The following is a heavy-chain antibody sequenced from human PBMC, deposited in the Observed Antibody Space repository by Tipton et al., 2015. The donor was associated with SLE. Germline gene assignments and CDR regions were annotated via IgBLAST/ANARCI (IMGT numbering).Heavy chain of an antibody. CDR2: IYYSGRT. Sequence: GLVKPSETLSLTCTVSGGSISSYYWSWIRQPPGKGLEWIGYIYYSGRTNYNPSLKSRVTISVDTSKNQFSLKLSSVTAADTAVYYWAGEPRGEDSSGWYEGWFAPWGQGTLVTVSS. D-gene: IGHD6-19*01. J-gene: IGHJ5*02. V-gene: IGHV4-59*01. CDR1: GGSISSYY. CDR3: AGEPRGEDSSGWYEGWFAP.